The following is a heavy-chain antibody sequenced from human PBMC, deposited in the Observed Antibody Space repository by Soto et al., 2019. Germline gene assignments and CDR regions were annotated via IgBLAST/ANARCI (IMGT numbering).Heavy chain of an antibody. CDR2: INHSGST. Sequence: SETLSLTCAVYGGSFSGYYWSWIRQPPGKGLEWIGEINHSGSTNYNPSLKSRVTISVDTSKNQFSLKLSSVTAADTAVYYCARGRAGLDAFYIWGQGTMVPVSS. CDR3: ARGRAGLDAFYI. D-gene: IGHD6-19*01. J-gene: IGHJ3*02. CDR1: GGSFSGYY. V-gene: IGHV4-34*01.